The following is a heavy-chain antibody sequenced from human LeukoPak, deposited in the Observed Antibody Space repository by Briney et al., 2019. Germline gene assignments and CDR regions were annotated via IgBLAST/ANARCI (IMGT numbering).Heavy chain of an antibody. CDR2: IWYDGSNK. Sequence: GRSLRLSCAASGFTFSSYGMHWVRQAPGKGLEWVAVIWYDGSNKYYADSVKGRFTISRDNPKNTLYLQMNSLRAEDTAVYYCARGMTLRAFDIWGQGTMVTVSS. V-gene: IGHV3-33*01. J-gene: IGHJ3*02. CDR3: ARGMTLRAFDI. D-gene: IGHD2-15*01. CDR1: GFTFSSYG.